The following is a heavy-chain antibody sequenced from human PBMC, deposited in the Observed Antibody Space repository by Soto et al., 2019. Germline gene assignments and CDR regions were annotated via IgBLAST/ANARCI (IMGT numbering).Heavy chain of an antibody. Sequence: EVQLLESGGGLVQPGGSLRLSCAASGFTFSSSAMTWVRQAPGKGLEWVSAITGSGGGTYYADSVKGRFAISRDNSKNTLYLQMDSLRAGDTAVYYWAKSTGCSGGICNWGQGTQVTVSS. CDR3: AKSTGCSGGICN. V-gene: IGHV3-23*01. CDR2: ITGSGGGT. D-gene: IGHD2-15*01. J-gene: IGHJ4*02. CDR1: GFTFSSSA.